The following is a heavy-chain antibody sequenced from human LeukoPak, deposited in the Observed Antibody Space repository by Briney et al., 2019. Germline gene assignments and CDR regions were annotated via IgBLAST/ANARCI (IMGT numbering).Heavy chain of an antibody. V-gene: IGHV3-7*01. CDR1: GFTFSSHW. Sequence: PGGSLRLSCAASGFTFSSHWMGWVCQAPGKGLEWVANIKEDGSEKHYVDSVEGRFTISRDNAKNSLHLQMNSLRAEDMAVYYCARDVRSSGWFDFWGQGTLVTVSS. CDR2: IKEDGSEK. D-gene: IGHD6-19*01. CDR3: ARDVRSSGWFDF. J-gene: IGHJ4*02.